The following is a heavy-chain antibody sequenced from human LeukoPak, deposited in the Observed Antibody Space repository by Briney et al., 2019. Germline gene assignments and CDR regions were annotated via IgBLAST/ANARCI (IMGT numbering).Heavy chain of an antibody. Sequence: PGGSLRLSCAASGFSFSSYDMSWVRQAPGKGLEWVSAISGSGGSTYYADSVKGRFTISRDNSKNTLYLQMNSLRAEDTAVYYCAKSNSGWYYYYGMDVWGQGTTVTVSS. CDR1: GFSFSSYD. J-gene: IGHJ6*02. CDR2: ISGSGGST. D-gene: IGHD6-19*01. V-gene: IGHV3-23*01. CDR3: AKSNSGWYYYYGMDV.